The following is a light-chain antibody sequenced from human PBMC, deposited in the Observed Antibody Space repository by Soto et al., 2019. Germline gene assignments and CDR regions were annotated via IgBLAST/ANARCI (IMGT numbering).Light chain of an antibody. V-gene: IGKV3-20*01. CDR3: QQYNNWPPIT. CDR1: QTVSITY. CDR2: GAS. Sequence: PGEGATLSCRAIQTVSITYLTWYQQKPGQAPMLLIFGASKRATGIPDRFSGSGSGRDFTLTISGLEPEDFAVDYCQQYNNWPPITFGQGTLLEIK. J-gene: IGKJ5*01.